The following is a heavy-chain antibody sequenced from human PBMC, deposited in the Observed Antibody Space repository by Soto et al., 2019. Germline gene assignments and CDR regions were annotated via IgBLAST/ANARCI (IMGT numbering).Heavy chain of an antibody. CDR1: GFTFSSYG. D-gene: IGHD2-2*01. J-gene: IGHJ6*02. Sequence: GGSLRLSCAASGFTFSSYGMHWVRQAPGKGLEWVAVIWYDGSNKYYADSVKGRFTISRDNSKNTLYLKMNSLRAEDTAVYYCARVGRCSSTSCYAGGSFHYYYGMDVWGQGTTVTVSS. V-gene: IGHV3-33*01. CDR2: IWYDGSNK. CDR3: ARVGRCSSTSCYAGGSFHYYYGMDV.